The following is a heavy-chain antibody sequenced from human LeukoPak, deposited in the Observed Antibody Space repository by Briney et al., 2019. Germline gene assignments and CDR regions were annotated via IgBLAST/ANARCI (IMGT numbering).Heavy chain of an antibody. CDR2: IYYSGST. CDR3: ARGGYDFWSGHPRDAFDI. J-gene: IGHJ3*02. D-gene: IGHD3-3*01. Sequence: SETLSLTCTVSGGSISSSSYYWGWIRQPPGKGLEWIGYIYYSGSTNYNPSLKSRVTISVDTSKNQFSLKLSSVTAADTAVYYCARGGYDFWSGHPRDAFDIWGQGTMVTVSS. V-gene: IGHV4-61*05. CDR1: GGSISSSSYY.